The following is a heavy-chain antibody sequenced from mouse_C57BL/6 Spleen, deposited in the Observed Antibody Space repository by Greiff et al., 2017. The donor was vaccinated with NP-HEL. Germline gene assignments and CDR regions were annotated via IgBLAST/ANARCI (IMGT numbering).Heavy chain of an antibody. D-gene: IGHD3-2*02. J-gene: IGHJ4*01. CDR1: GYTFTSYT. CDR2: INPSSGYT. V-gene: IGHV1-4*01. CDR3: AREGDSSGHYYAMDY. Sequence: QVQLQQSGAELARPGASVKMSCKASGYTFTSYTMHWVKQRPGQGLEWIGYINPSSGYTKYNQKFKDKATLTADKSSSTAYMQLSSLTSEDSAVYYCAREGDSSGHYYAMDYWGQGTSVTVSS.